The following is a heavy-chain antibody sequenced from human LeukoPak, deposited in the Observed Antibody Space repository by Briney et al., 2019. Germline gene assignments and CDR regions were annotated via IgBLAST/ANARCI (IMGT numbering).Heavy chain of an antibody. CDR1: GGSISSYY. V-gene: IGHV4-59*08. CDR2: IYYSGST. CDR3: ARHAPRVVRLHYFDY. J-gene: IGHJ4*02. Sequence: SETLSLTCTVSGGSISSYYWSWIRQPPGKGLEWIGYIYYSGSTNYNPSLKSRVTISVDTSKNQFSLKLSSVTAADTAVYYCARHAPRVVRLHYFDYWGQGTLVTVSS. D-gene: IGHD2-21*01.